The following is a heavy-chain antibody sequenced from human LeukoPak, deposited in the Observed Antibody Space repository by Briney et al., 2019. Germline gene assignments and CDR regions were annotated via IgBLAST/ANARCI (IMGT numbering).Heavy chain of an antibody. CDR1: GFTFSSYW. CDR3: AKDGPAGWQWSPDY. D-gene: IGHD6-19*01. J-gene: IGHJ4*02. CDR2: IRFDGTNK. V-gene: IGHV3-30*02. Sequence: GGSLRLSCAASGFTFSSYWMSWVRQAPGKGLEWVAIIRFDGTNKYYADSVKGRYTISRDNSKNKLYLQMNSLRAEDTAVYYCAKDGPAGWQWSPDYWGQGTLVTVSS.